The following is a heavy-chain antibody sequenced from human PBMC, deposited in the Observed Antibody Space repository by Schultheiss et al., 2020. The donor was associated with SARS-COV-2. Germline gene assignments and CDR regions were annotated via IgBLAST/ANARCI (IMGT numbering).Heavy chain of an antibody. CDR3: ARYYDSSLAVSDY. V-gene: IGHV1-2*02. J-gene: IGHJ4*02. CDR1: GDTFTGYY. CDR2: INPNSGGT. Sequence: ASVKVSCQASGDTFTGYYMHWVRQAPGQGLEWMGWINPNSGGTNYAQKFQGRVTMTRDTSISTAYMELSRLRSDDTAVYYCARYYDSSLAVSDYWGQGTLVTVSS. D-gene: IGHD3-22*01.